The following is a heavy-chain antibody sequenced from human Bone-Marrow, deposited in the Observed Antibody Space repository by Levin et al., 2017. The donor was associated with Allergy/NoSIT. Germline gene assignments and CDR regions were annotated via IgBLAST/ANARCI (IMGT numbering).Heavy chain of an antibody. J-gene: IGHJ6*02. V-gene: IGHV4-39*01. CDR1: GGSISSSSYY. CDR2: IYYSGST. CDR3: ARPYVLRYFDWLPLYYYYGMDV. D-gene: IGHD3-9*01. Sequence: SETLSLTCTVSGGSISSSSYYWGWIRQPPGKGLEWIGSIYYSGSTYYNPSLKSRVTISVDTSKNQFSLKLSSVTAADTAVYYCARPYVLRYFDWLPLYYYYGMDVWGQGTTVTVSS.